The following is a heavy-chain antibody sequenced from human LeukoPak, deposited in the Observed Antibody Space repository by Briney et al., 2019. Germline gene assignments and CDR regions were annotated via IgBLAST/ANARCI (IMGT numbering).Heavy chain of an antibody. D-gene: IGHD2-15*01. J-gene: IGHJ4*02. Sequence: GGSLRLSCAASGFSFSRYAMSRVRQAPGKGLEYLSGISASGSKTQYADSVKGRFTISRDNSKDTLSLQMNGLMADDTAVYYCASRPVSDIGPLDYWGQGTLVIVSS. CDR1: GFSFSRYA. CDR3: ASRPVSDIGPLDY. CDR2: ISASGSKT. V-gene: IGHV3-23*01.